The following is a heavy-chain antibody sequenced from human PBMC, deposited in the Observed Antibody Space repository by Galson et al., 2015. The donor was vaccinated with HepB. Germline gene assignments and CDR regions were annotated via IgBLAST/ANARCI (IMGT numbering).Heavy chain of an antibody. CDR3: ARMVNVDGNPSKGPLDY. Sequence: SLRLPCAASGFTFSSYAMSWVRQAPGKGLEWVSAISLSGSRTYYADSVKGRFTISRDNSKNTLYLQMNTLRGEDTAVYHCARMVNVDGNPSKGPLDYWGQGTLVTVSS. D-gene: IGHD2-21*01. CDR1: GFTFSSYA. V-gene: IGHV3-23*01. J-gene: IGHJ4*02. CDR2: ISLSGSRT.